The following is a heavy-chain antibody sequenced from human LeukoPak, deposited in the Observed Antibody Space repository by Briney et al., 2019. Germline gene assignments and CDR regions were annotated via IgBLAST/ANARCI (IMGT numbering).Heavy chain of an antibody. Sequence: SETLSLTCTVSGGSISNYYWSWIRQPPGKGLEWIGYISYSGSTNHNPSLKSRVTISLDTSKNQFSLRLSSVTAADTAVYYCARGGYEARSYYFDYWGQGTLVTVSS. D-gene: IGHD5-12*01. J-gene: IGHJ4*02. CDR2: ISYSGST. CDR3: ARGGYEARSYYFDY. CDR1: GGSISNYY. V-gene: IGHV4-59*01.